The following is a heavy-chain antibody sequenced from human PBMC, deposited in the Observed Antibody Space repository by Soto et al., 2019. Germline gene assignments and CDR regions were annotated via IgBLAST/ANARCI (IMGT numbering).Heavy chain of an antibody. CDR1: GFTFSSYA. CDR2: ISYDGSNK. J-gene: IGHJ6*02. CDR3: ARGGSGSYYNYSYGMDV. V-gene: IGHV3-30-3*01. Sequence: PGGSLRLSCAASGFTFSSYAMHWVRQAPGKGLEWVAVISYDGSNKYYADSVKGRFTISRDNSKNTLYLQMNSLRAEDTAVYYCARGGSGSYYNYSYGMDVWGQGTTVTVSS. D-gene: IGHD3-10*01.